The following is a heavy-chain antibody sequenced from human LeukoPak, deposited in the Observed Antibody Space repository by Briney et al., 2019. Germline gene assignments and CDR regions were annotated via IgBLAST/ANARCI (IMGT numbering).Heavy chain of an antibody. CDR1: GYTFTGYY. CDR3: ARDREPNIVLMVYAPQQYMDV. V-gene: IGHV1-2*02. D-gene: IGHD2-8*01. J-gene: IGHJ6*03. Sequence: ASVKVSCKASGYTFTGYYMHWVRQAPGQGLEWMGWINPNSGGTNYAQKFQGRVTMTRDTSISTAYMELSRLRSDDTAVYYCARDREPNIVLMVYAPQQYMDVWGKGTTVTVSS. CDR2: INPNSGGT.